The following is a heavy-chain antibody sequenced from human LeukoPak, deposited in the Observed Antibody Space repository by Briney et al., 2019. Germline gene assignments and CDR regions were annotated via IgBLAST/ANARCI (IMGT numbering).Heavy chain of an antibody. Sequence: PGGSLRLSCAASGFTFSDYYMSWIRQAPGKGLEWVSYISSSGSTIYYADSVKGRFTISRDNAKNSLYLQMNSLRAEDTALYYCARHYSGYYLGAFDIWGQGTMVTVSS. V-gene: IGHV3-11*01. CDR1: GFTFSDYY. CDR3: ARHYSGYYLGAFDI. D-gene: IGHD3-22*01. J-gene: IGHJ3*02. CDR2: ISSSGSTI.